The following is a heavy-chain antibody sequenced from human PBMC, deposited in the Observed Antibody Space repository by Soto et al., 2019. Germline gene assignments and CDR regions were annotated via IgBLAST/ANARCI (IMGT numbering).Heavy chain of an antibody. CDR1: RFTFSSYG. CDR2: IWYDGINK. CDR3: ARGVVVARYSYYGMDV. D-gene: IGHD2-15*01. V-gene: IGHV3-33*01. Sequence: QVQLVESGGGVGQPGRSLRLSCAASRFTFSSYGMHWVRQAPGKGLEWVAVIWYDGINKYYADSVKGRFTISRDNSKNTLYLQMNSLRADDTAVYYCARGVVVARYSYYGMDVWGQGTTVTVSS. J-gene: IGHJ6*02.